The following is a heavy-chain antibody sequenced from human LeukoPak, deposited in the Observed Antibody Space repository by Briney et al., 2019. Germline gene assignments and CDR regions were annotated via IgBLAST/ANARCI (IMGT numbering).Heavy chain of an antibody. Sequence: ASVKVSCKASGYTFSGYYLHWVRQAPGQGLEWMGWIDPNSGGTNYAQKFQGRITMTRDTSINTDYIELSRLRSDDTAVYYCARDLIVGTTIRYYFDYWGQGTLVTVSS. V-gene: IGHV1-2*02. D-gene: IGHD1-26*01. CDR2: IDPNSGGT. J-gene: IGHJ4*02. CDR3: ARDLIVGTTIRYYFDY. CDR1: GYTFSGYY.